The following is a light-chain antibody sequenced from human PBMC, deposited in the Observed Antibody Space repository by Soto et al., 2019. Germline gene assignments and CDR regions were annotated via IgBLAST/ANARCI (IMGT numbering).Light chain of an antibody. CDR2: AAS. CDR1: EDIRSW. J-gene: IGKJ1*01. Sequence: EIQLTQSPSSLSASVGDSVTITCRASEDIRSWLRWYQQKPGEAPKLLIFAASSLRSGVPSRFSGSGFGTHFTLTITDLQPEDFATYYCQQANNFPPWTFGQGTKVEVK. V-gene: IGKV1-12*01. CDR3: QQANNFPPWT.